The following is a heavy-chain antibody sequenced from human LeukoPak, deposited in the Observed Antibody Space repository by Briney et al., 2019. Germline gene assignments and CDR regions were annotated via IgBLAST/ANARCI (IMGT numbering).Heavy chain of an antibody. CDR3: ARSDIGITY. CDR2: ISSSGTTI. J-gene: IGHJ4*02. Sequence: GGSLRLSCAASGFTFNSYEMNWVRQAPGKGLEWLSYISSSGTTIYYADSVKGRFTISRDNAKNSLYLQMNSLRAEDTAVYYCARSDIGITYWGQGTLVTVSS. CDR1: GFTFNSYE. V-gene: IGHV3-48*03. D-gene: IGHD1/OR15-1a*01.